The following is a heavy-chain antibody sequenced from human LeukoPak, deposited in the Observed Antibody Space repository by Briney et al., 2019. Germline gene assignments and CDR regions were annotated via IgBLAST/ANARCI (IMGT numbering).Heavy chain of an antibody. Sequence: ASVKVSCKVSGYTLTELSMHWVRRAPGKGLEWMGGFDPEDGETIYAQKFQGRATMTEDTSTDTAYMELSSLRSEDTAVYYCATARRGSSWYYFDYWGQGTLVTVSS. V-gene: IGHV1-24*01. CDR2: FDPEDGET. CDR3: ATARRGSSWYYFDY. D-gene: IGHD6-13*01. CDR1: GYTLTELS. J-gene: IGHJ4*02.